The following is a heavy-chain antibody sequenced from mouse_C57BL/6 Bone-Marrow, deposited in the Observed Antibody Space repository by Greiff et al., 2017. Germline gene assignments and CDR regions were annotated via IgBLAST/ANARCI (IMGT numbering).Heavy chain of an antibody. V-gene: IGHV1-69*01. J-gene: IGHJ4*01. CDR1: GYTFTSYW. CDR3: ALLSPAMDY. Sequence: QVQLQQPGAELVMPGASVKLSCKASGYTFTSYWLHWVTQRPGQGLEWIGEIDPSDSYTNYNQKFKGQSTLTVDKSSSTAYMQLSSLTSEDSAVYYCALLSPAMDYWGQGTSVTVAS. CDR2: IDPSDSYT.